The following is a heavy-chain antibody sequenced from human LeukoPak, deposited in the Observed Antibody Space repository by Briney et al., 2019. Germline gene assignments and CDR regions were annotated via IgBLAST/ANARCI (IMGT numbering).Heavy chain of an antibody. CDR2: IYYSGST. Sequence: SETLSLTCTVSGGSISSSSYYWGWIRQPPGKGLEWIGSIYYSGSTYYNPSLKSRVTISVDTSKNQFSLKLSSVTAADTAVYYCAREGIKDAFDIWGQGTMVTVSS. CDR3: AREGIKDAFDI. D-gene: IGHD3-10*01. J-gene: IGHJ3*02. V-gene: IGHV4-39*07. CDR1: GGSISSSSYY.